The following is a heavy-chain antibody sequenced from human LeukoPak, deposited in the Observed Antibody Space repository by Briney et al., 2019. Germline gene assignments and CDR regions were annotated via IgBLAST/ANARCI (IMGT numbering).Heavy chain of an antibody. V-gene: IGHV3-30*18. D-gene: IGHD2-15*01. CDR2: ISYDGSNK. J-gene: IGHJ3*02. Sequence: PGGSLRLSCAASGFSFSRYGMHWVRQAPGKGLEWVAVISYDGSNKYYADSVKGRFTISRDNSKNSLYLQMNSLRAEDTAVYYCAKDGGSDPDSFDIWGQGTMVTVSS. CDR3: AKDGGSDPDSFDI. CDR1: GFSFSRYG.